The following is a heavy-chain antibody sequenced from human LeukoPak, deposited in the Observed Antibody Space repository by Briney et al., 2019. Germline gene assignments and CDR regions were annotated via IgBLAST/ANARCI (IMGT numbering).Heavy chain of an antibody. CDR2: IVPILGIP. CDR1: RGTFSTLG. CDR3: AKARIQLWDVDY. Sequence: SVKVSCKPPRGTFSTLGISWVPQAPRQGLEWVGSIVPILGIPNYALQYQGRVTITADKSTSTAYMEVSSLTSEDTAVYYCAKARIQLWDVDYWGQGTLVTVSS. J-gene: IGHJ4*02. V-gene: IGHV1-69*04. D-gene: IGHD5-18*01.